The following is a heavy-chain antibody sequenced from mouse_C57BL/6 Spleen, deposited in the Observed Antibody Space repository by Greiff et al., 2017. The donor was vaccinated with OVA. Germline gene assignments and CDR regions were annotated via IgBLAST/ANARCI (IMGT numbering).Heavy chain of an antibody. V-gene: IGHV1-22*01. CDR2: INPNNGGT. Sequence: VHVKQSGPELVKPGASVKMSCKASGYTFTDYNMHWVKQSHGKSLEWIGYINPNNGGTSYNQKFKGKATLTVNKSSSTAYMELRSLTSEDSAVYYCAQGGYDYGNYWGQGTTLTVSS. J-gene: IGHJ2*01. D-gene: IGHD2-4*01. CDR3: AQGGYDYGNY. CDR1: GYTFTDYN.